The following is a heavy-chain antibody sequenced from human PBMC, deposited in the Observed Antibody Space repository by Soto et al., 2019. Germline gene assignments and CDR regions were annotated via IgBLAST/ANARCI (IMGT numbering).Heavy chain of an antibody. D-gene: IGHD2-15*01. V-gene: IGHV3-23*01. CDR3: AKEMVAAAYVETSPFDL. CDR2: IDGRGGDR. Sequence: EVQLLESGGGWVQPGGSLSLSVAAPGFTLSSYARAGVGKPPGRGLNWVSVIDGRGGDRSLADSVKGRFSISRDNSKKMLYLHMNSLRVEDTATYYCAKEMVAAAYVETSPFDLWGQGTLVTVSS. CDR1: GFTLSSYA. J-gene: IGHJ4*02.